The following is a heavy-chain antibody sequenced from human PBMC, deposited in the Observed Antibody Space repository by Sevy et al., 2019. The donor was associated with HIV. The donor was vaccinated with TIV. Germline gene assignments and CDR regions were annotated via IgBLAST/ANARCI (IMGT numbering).Heavy chain of an antibody. D-gene: IGHD2-8*02. CDR1: GGSFSGYY. V-gene: IGHV4-34*01. Sequence: KQSQTLSLTCAVYGGSFSGYYWSWIRQPPGKGLEWIGEINHSGSTNYNPSLKSRVTISVDTSKNQFSLKLSSVTAADTAVYYCARGRNYWWTVKGAFDIWGQGTMVTVSS. CDR2: INHSGST. CDR3: ARGRNYWWTVKGAFDI. J-gene: IGHJ3*02.